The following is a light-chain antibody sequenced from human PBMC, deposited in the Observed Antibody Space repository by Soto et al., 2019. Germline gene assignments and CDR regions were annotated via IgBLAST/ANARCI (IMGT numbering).Light chain of an antibody. V-gene: IGLV1-40*01. CDR3: QSYDSSLSGSRV. J-gene: IGLJ3*02. Sequence: QSALTQPPSVSGAPGQRGTLSCTGSSSNIGAGYDVHWYQQLPGTAPKLLIYGNSNRPSGVPDRFSGYKSGTSASLAITGLQAEDEADYYCQSYDSSLSGSRVFGGGTKLTVL. CDR1: SSNIGAGYD. CDR2: GNS.